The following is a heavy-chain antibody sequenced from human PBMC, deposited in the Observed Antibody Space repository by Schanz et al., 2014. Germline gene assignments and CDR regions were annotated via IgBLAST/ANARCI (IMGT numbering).Heavy chain of an antibody. V-gene: IGHV3-9*01. J-gene: IGHJ6*02. CDR3: AKDRQNRVNRVGYYYGXXV. D-gene: IGHD3-16*01. Sequence: EVQLVESGGGLVQPGRSLRLSCAASGFTFDDYAMHWVRQAPGKGLEWVSGISWNSGSIGYADSVKGRFTISRDDAKNSLYLQMNSLRAEDTALYYCAKDRQNRVNRVGYYYGXXVWGQGTTVTVSS. CDR1: GFTFDDYA. CDR2: ISWNSGSI.